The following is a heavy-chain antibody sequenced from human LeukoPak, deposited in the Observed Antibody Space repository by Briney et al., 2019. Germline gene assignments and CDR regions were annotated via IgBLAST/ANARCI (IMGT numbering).Heavy chain of an antibody. Sequence: SQTLSLTCTVSGDSISSGGYYWSWIRQHPGKGLEWIGYIYFSGSTYYSPSLKSRVTISVDASKNQFSLKLSSVTAADTAVYYSARVLSSGGEDWGRFDYWGQGTLVTVSS. D-gene: IGHD3-16*01. CDR3: ARVLSSGGEDWGRFDY. V-gene: IGHV4-31*03. CDR2: IYFSGST. J-gene: IGHJ4*02. CDR1: GDSISSGGYY.